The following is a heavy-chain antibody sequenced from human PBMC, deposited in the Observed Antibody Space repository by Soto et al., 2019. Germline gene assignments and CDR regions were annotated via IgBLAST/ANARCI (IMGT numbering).Heavy chain of an antibody. J-gene: IGHJ4*02. CDR1: GFAFSQFD. CDR3: TSHQIAICDY. CDR2: ISASGSTR. D-gene: IGHD2-2*02. Sequence: EVQLLESGGGLVQPGGSLRLSCAASGFAFSQFDMSWVRQAPGKGLEWVSAISASGSTRPYTDSVRGRFTISRENIRNTVDLQMNNLRAEDTAVYYCTSHQIAICDYWGRGTLVTVSS. V-gene: IGHV3-23*01.